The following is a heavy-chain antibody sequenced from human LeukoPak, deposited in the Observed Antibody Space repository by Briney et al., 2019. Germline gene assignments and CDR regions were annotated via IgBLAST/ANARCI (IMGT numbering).Heavy chain of an antibody. J-gene: IGHJ4*02. CDR3: AKGGYYDVLTGNDRYFDY. Sequence: GGSLRLSCAASGFIFDDYAMHWVRQAPGKGLEWVSSISWNSGSIAYADAVKGRFTISRDNAKSSLSLQMNSLRVEDTALYYCAKGGYYDVLTGNDRYFDYWGQGTLVTVSS. CDR1: GFIFDDYA. V-gene: IGHV3-9*01. CDR2: ISWNSGSI. D-gene: IGHD3-9*01.